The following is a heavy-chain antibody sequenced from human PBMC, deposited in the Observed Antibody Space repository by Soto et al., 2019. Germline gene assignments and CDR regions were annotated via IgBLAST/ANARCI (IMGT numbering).Heavy chain of an antibody. CDR2: VYSDGGT. V-gene: IGHV3-66*01. CDR3: ATRMTTAPY. CDR1: GFTVSNNY. D-gene: IGHD4-17*01. J-gene: IGHJ4*02. Sequence: GGSLRLSCAASGFTVSNNYLSWVRQAPGKGLQWVSLVYSDGGTDYAESVKGRFTISRDNSKNTLYLQMNSLKAEDTAIYYCATRMTTAPYWGQGTLVTVSS.